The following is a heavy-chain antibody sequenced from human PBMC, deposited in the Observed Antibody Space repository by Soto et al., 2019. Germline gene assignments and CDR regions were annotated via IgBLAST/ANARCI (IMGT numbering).Heavy chain of an antibody. V-gene: IGHV1-18*01. Sequence: ASVKVSCKDSGYSFTGYGMSWVRQAPGQGLEWMGWISAYNGNTNYAQKLQGRVTMTTDTSTSTAYMELRSLRSDDTAVYYCAGHYDSSGYYVDYWGQGTLVTVSS. J-gene: IGHJ4*02. D-gene: IGHD3-22*01. CDR2: ISAYNGNT. CDR3: AGHYDSSGYYVDY. CDR1: GYSFTGYG.